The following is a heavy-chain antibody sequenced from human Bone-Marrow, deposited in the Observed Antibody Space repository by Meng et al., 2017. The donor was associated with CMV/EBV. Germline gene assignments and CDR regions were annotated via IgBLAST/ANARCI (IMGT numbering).Heavy chain of an antibody. CDR3: AKIVVVPAAIWVGWFDP. V-gene: IGHV5-51*01. CDR2: IYPGDSDT. D-gene: IGHD2-2*02. J-gene: IGHJ5*02. CDR1: GYSFSSYW. Sequence: KVSCKGSGYSFSSYWIGGVRQMPGKGLEWMGIIYPGDSDTRYSPSFQGQVTISADKSISTAYLQWSRLKASDTAMYYCAKIVVVPAAIWVGWFDPWVQGTLVTVSS.